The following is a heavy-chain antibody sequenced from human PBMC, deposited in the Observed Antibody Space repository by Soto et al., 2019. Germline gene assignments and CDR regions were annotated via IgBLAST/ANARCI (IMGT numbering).Heavy chain of an antibody. CDR3: ARHSLATQPGDY. J-gene: IGHJ4*02. D-gene: IGHD5-12*01. CDR1: GYSFSTYW. CDR2: IYPGDSDT. V-gene: IGHV5-51*01. Sequence: PGESLKISCKASGYSFSTYWIARVRQRPGKGLDWMGIIYPGDSDTRYSPSFQGQVTISVDNSIDTAYLEWTTLRASDSAMYYCARHSLATQPGDYWGQGTRVTVSS.